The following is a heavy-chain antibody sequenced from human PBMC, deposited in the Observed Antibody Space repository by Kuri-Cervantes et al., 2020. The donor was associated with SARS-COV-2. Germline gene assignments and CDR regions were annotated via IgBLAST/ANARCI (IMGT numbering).Heavy chain of an antibody. J-gene: IGHJ4*02. Sequence: GESLKISCAASGFTFSSYAMHWVRQAPGKGLEWVSYISSSSTIYYADSVKGRFTISRDNAKNSLYLQMNSLRAKDTAVYYCAGTYDFWSGYSDFDYWGQGTLVTVSS. CDR1: GFTFSSYA. D-gene: IGHD3-3*01. V-gene: IGHV3-48*01. CDR3: AGTYDFWSGYSDFDY. CDR2: ISSSSTI.